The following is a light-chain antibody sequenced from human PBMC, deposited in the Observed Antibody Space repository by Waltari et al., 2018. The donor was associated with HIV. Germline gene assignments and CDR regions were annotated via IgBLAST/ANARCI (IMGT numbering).Light chain of an antibody. CDR3: SSYTGSTTVV. Sequence: QSALTTPPPVSGSPGRSTTIPSTGTSSAFGGFNFFSWYHQHPGKAPKLIIYAVSNRPSGVSSRFSGSKSGNTASLTISGLQAEDEADYYCSSYTGSTTVVFGGGTKVTVL. CDR1: SSAFGGFNF. CDR2: AVS. J-gene: IGLJ2*01. V-gene: IGLV2-14*03.